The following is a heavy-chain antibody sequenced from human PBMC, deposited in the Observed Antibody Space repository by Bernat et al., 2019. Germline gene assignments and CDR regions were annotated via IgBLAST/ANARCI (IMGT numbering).Heavy chain of an antibody. J-gene: IGHJ6*02. CDR1: GFTFSDYY. CDR2: ISSSGTYT. CDR3: ARDGSVGAYYNYGLDV. Sequence: QVQLVESGGGLVKPGGSLRLSCAASGFTFSDYYMNWIRQAPGKGLEWVSYISSSGTYTSYADSGTGRFTISRDDAKNSLYLQMNSLTAEDTAVYYCARDGSVGAYYNYGLDVWGQGTTVAVSS. D-gene: IGHD3-10*01. V-gene: IGHV3-11*05.